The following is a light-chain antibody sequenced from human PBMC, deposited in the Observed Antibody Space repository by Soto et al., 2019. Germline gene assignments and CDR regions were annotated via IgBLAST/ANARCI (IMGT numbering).Light chain of an antibody. V-gene: IGLV2-8*01. CDR2: DVN. CDR3: NSYGGTNNYVV. J-gene: IGLJ2*01. CDR1: SSDVGGYNY. Sequence: QSALTQPPSASGSPGQSVTISCTGTSSDVGGYNYVSWYRQHPGKAPQLIIYDVNKRPSGVPDRFSGSKSGNTASLTVSGLQAEDEADYFCNSYGGTNNYVVFGGRTKLTVL.